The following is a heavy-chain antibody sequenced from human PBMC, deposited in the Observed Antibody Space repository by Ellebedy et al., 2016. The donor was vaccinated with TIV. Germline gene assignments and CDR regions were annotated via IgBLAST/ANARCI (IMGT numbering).Heavy chain of an antibody. V-gene: IGHV3-9*01. CDR1: GFTFSSYS. J-gene: IGHJ4*02. Sequence: SLKISXAASGFTFSSYSMNWVRQAPGKGLEWVSGISWNSGSIGYADSVKGRFTISRDNAKNSLYLQMNSLRAEDTALYYCAKDMAEAWTVATGFDYWGQGTLVTVSS. CDR2: ISWNSGSI. D-gene: IGHD5-12*01. CDR3: AKDMAEAWTVATGFDY.